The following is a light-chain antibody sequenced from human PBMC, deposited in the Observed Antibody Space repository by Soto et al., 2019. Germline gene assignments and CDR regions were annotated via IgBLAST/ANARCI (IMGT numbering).Light chain of an antibody. V-gene: IGLV2-14*01. CDR2: GVT. J-gene: IGLJ1*01. Sequence: QSALTQPRSVSGSPGQSVTISCTGTSSDVGGYNYVSWYQQHPGKAPKLIVYGVTHRPSGVSSRFSASKSAYTASLTISALQAEDEADYYCSSFTTTYFYVFGPGTKVTVL. CDR1: SSDVGGYNY. CDR3: SSFTTTYFYV.